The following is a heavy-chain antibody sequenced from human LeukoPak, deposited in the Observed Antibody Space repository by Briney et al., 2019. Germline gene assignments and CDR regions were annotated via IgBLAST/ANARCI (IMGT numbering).Heavy chain of an antibody. J-gene: IGHJ6*02. CDR1: GYSFTSYW. CDR3: ARSPRERLGELSLYSRGMGYYYYGMDV. CDR2: IYPGDSDT. D-gene: IGHD3-16*02. Sequence: ESLKISCKGSGYSFTSYWIGWVRQMPGKGLEWMGIIYPGDSDTRYSPSFQGQVTISADKSISTAYLQWSSLKASDTAMYYCARSPRERLGELSLYSRGMGYYYYGMDVWGQGTTVTVSS. V-gene: IGHV5-51*01.